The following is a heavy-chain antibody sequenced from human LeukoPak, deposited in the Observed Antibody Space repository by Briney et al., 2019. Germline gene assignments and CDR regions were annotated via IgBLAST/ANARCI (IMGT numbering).Heavy chain of an antibody. CDR1: GFTFSDYY. D-gene: IGHD6-13*01. Sequence: GGFLRLSCAASGFTFSDYYMSWIRQAPGKGLEWVSYISSSGSTIYYADSVKGRFTISRDNAKNSLYLQMNSLRAEDTAVYYCARGADTGGSSWYLLYYFDYWGQGTLVTVSS. CDR2: ISSSGSTI. V-gene: IGHV3-11*04. CDR3: ARGADTGGSSWYLLYYFDY. J-gene: IGHJ4*02.